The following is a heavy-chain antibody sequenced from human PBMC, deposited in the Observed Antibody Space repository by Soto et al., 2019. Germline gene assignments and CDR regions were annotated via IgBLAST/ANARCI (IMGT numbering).Heavy chain of an antibody. CDR1: GGSISSGDYY. J-gene: IGHJ5*02. CDR2: IYYSGST. Sequence: PSETLSLTCTVSGGSISSGDYYWSWIRQPPGKGLEWIGYIYYSGSTYYNPSLKSRVTISVDTSKNQFSLKLSSVTAADTAVYYCASLSRDFWSGYLISWGQGTLVTVSS. CDR3: ASLSRDFWSGYLIS. D-gene: IGHD3-3*01. V-gene: IGHV4-30-4*01.